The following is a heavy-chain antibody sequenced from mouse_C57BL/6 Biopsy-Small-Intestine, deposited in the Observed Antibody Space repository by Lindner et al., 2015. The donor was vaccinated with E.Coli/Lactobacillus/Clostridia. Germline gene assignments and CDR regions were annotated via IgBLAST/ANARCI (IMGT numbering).Heavy chain of an antibody. J-gene: IGHJ3*01. CDR3: ANDGYPWFAY. V-gene: IGHV1-42*01. CDR2: INPTTGGT. D-gene: IGHD2-3*01. CDR1: GYSFTDYY. Sequence: VQLQEYGPELVKPGTSVKISCKAPGYSFTDYYMNWVRQSPEKSLEWIGEINPTTGGTNYNEKFKGKATFTADTSSNTAYMQLSSLTTEDSAIYYCANDGYPWFAYWGQGTLVTVSA.